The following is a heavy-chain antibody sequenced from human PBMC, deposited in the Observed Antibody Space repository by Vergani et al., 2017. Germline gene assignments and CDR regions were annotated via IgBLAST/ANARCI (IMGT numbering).Heavy chain of an antibody. J-gene: IGHJ6*02. Sequence: EVQLVESGGGIVKPGGSLRLSCVASGFSFRNAWMNWVRRTPGKGLEWVGRIKSTFDRGTTDYAAAVKGRFTISRDDSKNTLFLQMNGLKTEDIGVYYCTTDPRYCGEGSCXWLRDHHYYGMDVWGQGTTVTVSS. CDR1: GFSFRNAW. CDR3: TTDPRYCGEGSCXWLRDHHYYGMDV. CDR2: IKSTFDRGTT. D-gene: IGHD2-21*01. V-gene: IGHV3-15*07.